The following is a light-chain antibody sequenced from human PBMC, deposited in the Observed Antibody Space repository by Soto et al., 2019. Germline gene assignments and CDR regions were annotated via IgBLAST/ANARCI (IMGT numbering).Light chain of an antibody. CDR2: EVS. V-gene: IGLV2-14*01. J-gene: IGLJ2*01. Sequence: QSVLTQPASVSGFPGQSITISCTGNSSDVGDYKYVCWYQQLPGRAPRLMIYEVSNRPSGVSNRFSGSKSGNTASLTISGLQAEDEGDYYCTSYSRSSTYVVFGGGTQLTVL. CDR1: SSDVGDYKY. CDR3: TSYSRSSTYVV.